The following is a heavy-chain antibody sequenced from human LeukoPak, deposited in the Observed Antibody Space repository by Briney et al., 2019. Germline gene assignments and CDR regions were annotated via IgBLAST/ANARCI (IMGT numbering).Heavy chain of an antibody. CDR3: ARDSGWELEQFYFDY. CDR1: GYTFRSYS. J-gene: IGHJ4*02. V-gene: IGHV1-18*01. Sequence: ASVKVPCKASGYTFRSYSISWVRQAPGQGLEWMGWISPSNGNTNYAQKLQDRVTMTTDTSTRTVYMELRSLRSDDTAVYYCARDSGWELEQFYFDYWGQGTLVTVSS. D-gene: IGHD1/OR15-1a*01. CDR2: ISPSNGNT.